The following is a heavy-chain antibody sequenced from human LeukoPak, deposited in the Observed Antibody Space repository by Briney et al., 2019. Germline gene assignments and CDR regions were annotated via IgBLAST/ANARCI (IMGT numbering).Heavy chain of an antibody. V-gene: IGHV3-23*01. CDR3: AKVFYTSSFDF. Sequence: GGSLRLSCAAFTTFAMSWVRQAPGRGPEWVSVISDRGDKTHYADSVRGRFTISRDNSKKTVSLQMNGLRVDGTAVYFCAKVFYTSSFDFSGQGILVTVSP. CDR2: ISDRGDKT. J-gene: IGHJ4*02. CDR1: TTFA. D-gene: IGHD2/OR15-2a*01.